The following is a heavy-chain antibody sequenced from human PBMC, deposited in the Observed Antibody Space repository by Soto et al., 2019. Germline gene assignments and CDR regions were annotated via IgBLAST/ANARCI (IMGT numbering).Heavy chain of an antibody. V-gene: IGHV3-23*01. Sequence: GGSLRLSCAASGYTFSFYAMTWVRQAPGKGLEWVSTICGSGSSTYYADSVKGRFTISRDNSKNTLYLQMNSLRAEDTAEYYCAKARYCSSTSCYAKFGSYYFGMEVWGQGTTVTVSS. D-gene: IGHD2-2*01. CDR1: GYTFSFYA. CDR3: AKARYCSSTSCYAKFGSYYFGMEV. J-gene: IGHJ6*02. CDR2: ICGSGSST.